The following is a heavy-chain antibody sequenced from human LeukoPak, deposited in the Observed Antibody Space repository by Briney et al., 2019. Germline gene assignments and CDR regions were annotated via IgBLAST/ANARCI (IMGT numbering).Heavy chain of an antibody. CDR2: ISGDGGGT. CDR3: AKGHIGYSTNGVCPGIDP. CDR1: GFTFDDYA. D-gene: IGHD2-8*01. J-gene: IGHJ5*02. Sequence: GGSLRLSCAASGFTFDDYAMHWVRQAPGKGLEWASLISGDGGGTYYADSVKGRFTISRDNSKNSLFLQMNSLRTEDSALYYCAKGHIGYSTNGVCPGIDPWGQGTLVTVSS. V-gene: IGHV3-43*02.